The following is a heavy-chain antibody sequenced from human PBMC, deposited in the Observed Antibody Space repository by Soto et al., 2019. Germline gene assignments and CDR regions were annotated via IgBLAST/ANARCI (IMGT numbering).Heavy chain of an antibody. CDR1: GGSISSYY. J-gene: IGHJ4*02. Sequence: PSETLSLTCTVSGGSISSYYWSWIRQPPGKGLEWIGYIYYSGSTNYNPSLKSRVTISVDTSKNQFSLKLSSVTAADTAVYYCARGPFGTLYYYWGQATLVTVSS. CDR3: ARGPFGTLYYY. D-gene: IGHD3-10*01. V-gene: IGHV4-59*01. CDR2: IYYSGST.